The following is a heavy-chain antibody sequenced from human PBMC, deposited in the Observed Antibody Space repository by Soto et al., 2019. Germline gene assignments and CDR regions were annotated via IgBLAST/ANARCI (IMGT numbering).Heavy chain of an antibody. CDR2: IYHSGST. J-gene: IGHJ5*02. V-gene: IGHV4-30-2*01. CDR3: ARGLGPLRGWWWFDP. CDR1: GGSISSGGYS. Sequence: PSETLSLTCAVSGGSISSGGYSWSWIRQPPGKGLEWIGYIYHSGSTYYNPSLKSRVTISVDRSKNQFSLKLSSVTAADTAVYYCARGLGPLRGWWWFDPWGQGTLVTVSS. D-gene: IGHD2-8*02.